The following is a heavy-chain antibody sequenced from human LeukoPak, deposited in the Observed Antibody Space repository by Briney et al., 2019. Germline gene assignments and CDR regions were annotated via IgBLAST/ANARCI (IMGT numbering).Heavy chain of an antibody. Sequence: GGSLRLSCAAFGFTIRTYWMTWVRQAPGKGLEWVANIGEDESETNYVDSVKGQFTISRDNAKNSLYLQMNSLRAEDTAVYYCARNRGTSDWGQGTRVTVSS. CDR3: ARNRGTSD. CDR2: IGEDESET. J-gene: IGHJ4*02. D-gene: IGHD1-1*01. V-gene: IGHV3-7*01. CDR1: GFTIRTYW.